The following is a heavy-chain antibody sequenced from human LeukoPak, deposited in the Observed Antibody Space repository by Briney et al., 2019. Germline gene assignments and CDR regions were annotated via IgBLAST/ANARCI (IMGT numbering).Heavy chain of an antibody. D-gene: IGHD1-1*01. Sequence: PSETLSLTCAVYGGSFNGYYWSWIRQPPGKGLEWIGEINHSGSTNYNPSLKSRVTISVDTSKNQFSLKLSSVTAADTAVYYCARGTTEGYFDYWGQGTLVTVSP. V-gene: IGHV4-34*01. CDR1: GGSFNGYY. J-gene: IGHJ4*02. CDR3: ARGTTEGYFDY. CDR2: INHSGST.